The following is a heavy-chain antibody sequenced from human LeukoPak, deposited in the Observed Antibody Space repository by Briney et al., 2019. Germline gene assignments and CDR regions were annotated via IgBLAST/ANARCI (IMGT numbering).Heavy chain of an antibody. J-gene: IGHJ3*02. CDR2: ISGTGGRT. CDR3: AKICDSGGFFYGGAFDI. V-gene: IGHV3-23*01. CDR1: GFIFRNYA. Sequence: PGGSLRLSCAASGFIFRNYAMSWVRQAPGKGLEWVLGISGTGGRTYYAGSVKDRFTISRDNSKNTLYLQMDSLRADDTALYYCAKICDSGGFFYGGAFDIWGQGTTVIVSS. D-gene: IGHD3-22*01.